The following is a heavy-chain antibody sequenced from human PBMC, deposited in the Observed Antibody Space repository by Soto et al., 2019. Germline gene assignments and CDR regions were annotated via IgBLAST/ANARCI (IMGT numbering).Heavy chain of an antibody. V-gene: IGHV3-66*01. D-gene: IGHD6-6*01. J-gene: IGHJ3*02. CDR1: GFTVSDNY. CDR2: IYSGGST. CDR3: ERTNPPSHDAFDI. Sequence: GGSLRLSCAASGFTVSDNYMSWVRQAPGKGLEWVSAIYSGGSTYYADSVKGRFTISRDNSKNTLYLQMNSLRAEDTAVYYCERTNPPSHDAFDIWGQGTMVTVSS.